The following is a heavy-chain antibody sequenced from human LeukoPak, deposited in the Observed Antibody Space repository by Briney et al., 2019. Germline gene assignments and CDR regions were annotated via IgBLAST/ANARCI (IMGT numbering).Heavy chain of an antibody. D-gene: IGHD2-2*01. CDR1: GYTFTGYY. CDR2: INPNSGGT. Sequence: APVKVSCKASGYTFTGYYMHWVRQAPGQGLEWMGLINPNSGGTNYAQKFQGRVTMTRDTSISTAYMELSRLRSDDTAVYYCARGPRPPTSCSGCWFDPWGQGSLVTVSS. V-gene: IGHV1-2*02. CDR3: ARGPRPPTSCSGCWFDP. J-gene: IGHJ5*02.